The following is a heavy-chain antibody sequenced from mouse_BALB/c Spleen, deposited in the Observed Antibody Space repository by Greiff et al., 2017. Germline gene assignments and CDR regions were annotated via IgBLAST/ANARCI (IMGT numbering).Heavy chain of an antibody. CDR2: IRLKSNNYAT. D-gene: IGHD1-2*01. J-gene: IGHJ4*01. Sequence: EVKVEESGGGLVQPGGSMKLSCVASGFTFSNYWMNWVRQSPEKGLEWVAEIRLKSNNYATHYAESVKGRFTISRDDSKSSVYLQMNNLRAEDTGIYYCTAITTAGYAMDYWGQGTSVTVSS. V-gene: IGHV6-6*02. CDR3: TAITTAGYAMDY. CDR1: GFTFSNYW.